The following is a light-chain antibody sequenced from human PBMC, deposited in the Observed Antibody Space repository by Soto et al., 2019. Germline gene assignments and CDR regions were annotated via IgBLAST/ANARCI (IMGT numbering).Light chain of an antibody. CDR1: QSISSN. Sequence: IVMTQSPATLSVSPGERATLSCRASQSISSNLAWYQQKPGQAPRLLIYGASNRATGIPDRFSGRGSGTDFTLTISRLEPEDFAVYYCQQYGSSPWAFGPGTKVDIK. CDR3: QQYGSSPWA. J-gene: IGKJ1*01. V-gene: IGKV3-20*01. CDR2: GAS.